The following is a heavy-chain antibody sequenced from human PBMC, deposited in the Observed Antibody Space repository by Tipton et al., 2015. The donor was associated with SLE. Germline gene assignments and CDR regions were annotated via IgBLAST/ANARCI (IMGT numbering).Heavy chain of an antibody. CDR3: ARRHYSGPFDS. D-gene: IGHD5-12*01. Sequence: TLSLTCAVSGASFSDYFWTWIRQSPGKGLEWIGEINHSRSTYYNPSLKSRVSFSIDTSKHQFSPKLNSVTAADTAVYYCARRHYSGPFDSWGQGTLVTVSS. J-gene: IGHJ4*02. CDR1: GASFSDYF. CDR2: INHSRST. V-gene: IGHV4-34*01.